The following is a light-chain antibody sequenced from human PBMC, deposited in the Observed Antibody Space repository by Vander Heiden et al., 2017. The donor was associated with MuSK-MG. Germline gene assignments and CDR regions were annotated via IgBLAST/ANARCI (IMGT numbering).Light chain of an antibody. CDR3: TSDTSSGTWV. CDR2: DVS. J-gene: IGLJ3*02. V-gene: IGLV2-14*01. CDR1: SSDVGAYNY. Sequence: QSALTQPASVSGSPGQSITISCTGTSSDVGAYNYVPCYQQHPGKAPKRMIYDVSNRPSGVSNRFSGSKSDNTASLTTSGLQAEDEANYYCTSDTSSGTWVCGGGTKLT.